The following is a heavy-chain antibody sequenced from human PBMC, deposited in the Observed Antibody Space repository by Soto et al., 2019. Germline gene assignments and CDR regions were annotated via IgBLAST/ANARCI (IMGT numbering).Heavy chain of an antibody. D-gene: IGHD3-10*01. CDR3: ARDTPGGSGATYY. V-gene: IGHV3-33*01. Sequence: QVQLVESGGGVVQPGRSLRLSCAASGFTFSSYGMHWVRQAPGKGLEWVAVIWYDGSNKYYADSVKGRFTISRDNSKNPLYLQMNSLRAEDTAVYYWARDTPGGSGATYYWGQGTLVTVSS. CDR1: GFTFSSYG. J-gene: IGHJ4*02. CDR2: IWYDGSNK.